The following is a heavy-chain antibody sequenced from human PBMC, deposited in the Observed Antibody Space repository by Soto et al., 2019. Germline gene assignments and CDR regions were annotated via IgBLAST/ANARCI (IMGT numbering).Heavy chain of an antibody. CDR1: GDSVSSNSAA. CDR2: TYYRSKWYN. CDR3: AREWYGSGSYYNGPNHTSSSGIDA. J-gene: IGHJ6*02. Sequence: PSQTLSLTCAISGDSVSSNSAAWNWIRQSPSRGLEWLGRTYYRSKWYNDYAVSVKSRITINPDTSKNQFSLQLNSVTPEDTAVYYCAREWYGSGSYYNGPNHTSSSGIDARGQGTTVTVSS. D-gene: IGHD3-10*01. V-gene: IGHV6-1*01.